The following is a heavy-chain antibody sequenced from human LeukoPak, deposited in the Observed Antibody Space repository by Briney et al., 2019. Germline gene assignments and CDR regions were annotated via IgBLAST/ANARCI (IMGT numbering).Heavy chain of an antibody. V-gene: IGHV3-33*01. Sequence: PGGALRLSCAASGFTFSSYGMHWVRQAPGKGLEWVAVIWYDGSNKYYADSVKGRFTISRDNSKNTLYLQMNSLRAEDTAVYYCASGLRYLDYWGQGTLVTVSS. J-gene: IGHJ4*02. CDR3: ASGLRYLDY. CDR1: GFTFSSYG. CDR2: IWYDGSNK.